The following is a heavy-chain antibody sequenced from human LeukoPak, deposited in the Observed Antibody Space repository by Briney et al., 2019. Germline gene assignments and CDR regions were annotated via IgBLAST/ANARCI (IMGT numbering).Heavy chain of an antibody. CDR2: INSDGSST. Sequence: GGSLRLSCAASGFTFSSYWMHWVRQAPGKGLVWVSRINSDGSSTSYADSVKGRFTISKDNAKNSLYLQMNSLRADDTAVYYCARDRWAADGHGDYYYYGMDVWGQGTTVTVSS. J-gene: IGHJ6*02. CDR1: GFTFSSYW. V-gene: IGHV3-74*01. D-gene: IGHD6-13*01. CDR3: ARDRWAADGHGDYYYYGMDV.